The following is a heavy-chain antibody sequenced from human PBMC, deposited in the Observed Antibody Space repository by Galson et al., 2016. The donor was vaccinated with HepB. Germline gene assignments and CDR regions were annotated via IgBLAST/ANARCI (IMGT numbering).Heavy chain of an antibody. CDR2: MNPISGNT. Sequence: SVKVSCKASGYPFSSYDFNWVRQAAGQGLEWMGWMNPISGNTGYEQKFQGRVTMTRNTSISTAYMELSSLRSEDTAVYYCTRDLSSGTPGPWGQGTLVTVS. V-gene: IGHV1-8*01. CDR1: GYPFSSYD. CDR3: TRDLSSGTPGP. D-gene: IGHD1-7*01. J-gene: IGHJ5*02.